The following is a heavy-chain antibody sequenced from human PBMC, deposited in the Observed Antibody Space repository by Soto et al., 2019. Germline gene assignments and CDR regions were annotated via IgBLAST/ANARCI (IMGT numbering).Heavy chain of an antibody. J-gene: IGHJ4*02. V-gene: IGHV3-23*01. CDR2: ISDSGDYT. CDR1: GFTFDSYD. D-gene: IGHD2-2*01. CDR3: AKRTKTPSAMKSPFDY. Sequence: GGSLRLSCAASGFTFDSYDMSWVRQAPGKGLEWVSTISDSGDYTYYADSVKGRFTISRDNSKNTLYLQMNSLRAEDTALYHCAKRTKTPSAMKSPFDYWGQGTLVTVS.